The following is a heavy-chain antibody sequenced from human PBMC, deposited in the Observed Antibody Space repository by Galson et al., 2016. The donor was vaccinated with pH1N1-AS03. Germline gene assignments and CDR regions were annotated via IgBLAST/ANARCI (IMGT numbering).Heavy chain of an antibody. CDR1: DYTFTNYG. J-gene: IGHJ6*03. CDR2: ISTYNGNT. Sequence: SCKASDYTFTNYGISWVRQAPGQRLEWMGWISTYNGNTNYAQKFQGRVTMTTDTSTSTAYMELRSLRSDDTAVYYCARDYSTSSQYYYYYYMDVWGKGTTVTVSS. D-gene: IGHD6-6*01. V-gene: IGHV1-18*01. CDR3: ARDYSTSSQYYYYYYMDV.